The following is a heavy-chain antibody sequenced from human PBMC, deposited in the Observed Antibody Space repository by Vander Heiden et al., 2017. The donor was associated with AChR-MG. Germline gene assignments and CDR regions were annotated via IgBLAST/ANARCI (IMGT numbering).Heavy chain of an antibody. CDR3: ARDLFSLNLPSNYYDSSGYNLPPNFDY. CDR2: ISAYNGNT. V-gene: IGHV1-18*01. Sequence: QVQLVQSGAEVKKTVASVKVSCKASGYTFTSYGISWVRQAPGQGLEWMGWISAYNGNTNYAQKLQGRVTMTTDTSTSTAYMELRSLRSDDTAVYYCARDLFSLNLPSNYYDSSGYNLPPNFDYWGQGTLVTVSS. CDR1: GYTFTSYG. J-gene: IGHJ4*02. D-gene: IGHD3-22*01.